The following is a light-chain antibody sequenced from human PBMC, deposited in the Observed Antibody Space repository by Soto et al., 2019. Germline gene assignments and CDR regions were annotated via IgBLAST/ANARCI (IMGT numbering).Light chain of an antibody. CDR3: SSYAGSNKV. Sequence: QSPLTQPPSASVSPGRSVTISCTGTSSDVGGYNYVSWYQQYPGKAPKLMIYEVSKRPSGVPDRFSGSKSGNTASLTVSGLQAEDEADYYCSSYAGSNKVFGGGTKVTVL. V-gene: IGLV2-8*01. CDR2: EVS. CDR1: SSDVGGYNY. J-gene: IGLJ2*01.